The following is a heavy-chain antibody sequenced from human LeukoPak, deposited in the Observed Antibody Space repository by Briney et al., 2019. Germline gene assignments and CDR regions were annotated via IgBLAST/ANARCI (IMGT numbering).Heavy chain of an antibody. CDR2: IYTSGST. J-gene: IGHJ4*02. V-gene: IGHV4-61*02. Sequence: NSSQTLSLTCTVSGGSISRGSYYWSWIRQPAGKGLEWIGRIYTSGSTNYNPSLKSRVTISVDTSKNQFSLKLSSVTAADTAVYYCARGYVSSGYYFPFDXWGQGTLVTVS. CDR3: ARGYVSSGYYFPFDX. D-gene: IGHD3-22*01. CDR1: GGSISRGSYY.